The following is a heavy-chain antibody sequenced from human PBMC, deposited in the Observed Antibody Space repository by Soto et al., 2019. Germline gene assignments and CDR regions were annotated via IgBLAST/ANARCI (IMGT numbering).Heavy chain of an antibody. CDR3: ARPLWRNDYNWGYFDL. V-gene: IGHV3-30-3*01. CDR1: GFTFSSYA. D-gene: IGHD4-4*01. CDR2: ISYDGSNK. Sequence: QVQLVESGGGVVQPGRSLRLSCAASGFTFSSYAMHWVRQAPGKGLEWGAVISYDGSNKYYADSVKGRFTISRDNSKNTLYLQMNSLRAEDTAVYYCARPLWRNDYNWGYFDLWGRGTLATVSS. J-gene: IGHJ2*01.